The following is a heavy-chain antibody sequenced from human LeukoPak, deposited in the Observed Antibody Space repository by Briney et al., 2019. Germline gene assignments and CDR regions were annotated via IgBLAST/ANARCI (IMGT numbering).Heavy chain of an antibody. CDR3: AKTSQYAYYFDY. V-gene: IGHV3-23*01. J-gene: IGHJ4*02. Sequence: GGSLRLSCAASGFTFSTNAMSWVRQAPGKGLEWVSAISGSGGSTYSAHSVKGRFTISRDNSKSTLYLQMNSLRAEDTAVYYCAKTSQYAYYFDYWGQGTLVTVSS. CDR2: ISGSGGST. CDR1: GFTFSTNA.